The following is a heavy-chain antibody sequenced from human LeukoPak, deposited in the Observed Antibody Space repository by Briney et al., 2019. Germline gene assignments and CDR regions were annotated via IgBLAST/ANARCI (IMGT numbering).Heavy chain of an antibody. D-gene: IGHD2-2*01. CDR1: GFTFDDYA. J-gene: IGHJ4*02. CDR2: ISWNSGSI. CDR3: AKVGCSSTSCYEQYYFDY. Sequence: PGGSLRLSCAASGFTFDDYAMHWVRQAPGKGLEWVSGISWNSGSIGYADSVKGRFTISRDNAKNSLYLQMNSLRAEDTALYYCAKVGCSSTSCYEQYYFDYWGQGTLVTVSS. V-gene: IGHV3-9*01.